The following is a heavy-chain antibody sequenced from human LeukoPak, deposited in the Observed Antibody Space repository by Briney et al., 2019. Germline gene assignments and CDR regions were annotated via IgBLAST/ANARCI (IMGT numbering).Heavy chain of an antibody. Sequence: PSETLSLTCTVSGGSISSYYWSWVRQPPGKGLEWIGYIHYSGSTSHNPSLKSRLTLSVDTSKKQVSLKLSSVTAADTAVYYCARWFCISITCYHMDVWGQGTTVTVSS. CDR3: ARWFCISITCYHMDV. V-gene: IGHV4-59*01. CDR2: IHYSGST. J-gene: IGHJ6*03. D-gene: IGHD2-2*01. CDR1: GGSISSYY.